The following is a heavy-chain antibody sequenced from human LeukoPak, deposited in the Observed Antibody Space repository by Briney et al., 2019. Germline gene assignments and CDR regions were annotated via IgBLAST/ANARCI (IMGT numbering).Heavy chain of an antibody. Sequence: GASVKVSCKASGGTFSSYAISWVRQAPGQGLEWMGGIIPIFGTANYAQKFQGRVTITADESTSTAYMELSSLRSGDTAVYYCARDRYTYSGSRSLDHWGQGTLVTVSS. CDR2: IIPIFGTA. V-gene: IGHV1-69*13. D-gene: IGHD1-26*01. J-gene: IGHJ4*02. CDR1: GGTFSSYA. CDR3: ARDRYTYSGSRSLDH.